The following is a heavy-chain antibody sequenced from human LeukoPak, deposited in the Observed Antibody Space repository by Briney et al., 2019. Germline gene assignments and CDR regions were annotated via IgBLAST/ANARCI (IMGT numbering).Heavy chain of an antibody. CDR2: IKGDGSEK. J-gene: IGHJ5*02. CDR3: AKDEDSSGWLNWFDP. D-gene: IGHD6-19*01. Sequence: GGSLRLSCAASGFTFSSYWMTWVRQAPGKGLEWVGNIKGDGSEKYYADSVKGRFTISRDNSKNTLYLQMNSLRAEDTAVYYCAKDEDSSGWLNWFDPWGQGTLVTVSS. CDR1: GFTFSSYW. V-gene: IGHV3-7*01.